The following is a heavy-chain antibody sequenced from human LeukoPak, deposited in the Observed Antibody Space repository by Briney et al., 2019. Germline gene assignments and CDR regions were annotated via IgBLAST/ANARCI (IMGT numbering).Heavy chain of an antibody. D-gene: IGHD3-10*01. CDR3: AKDISTMVRGVTFGY. CDR2: ISHDESDK. J-gene: IGHJ4*02. V-gene: IGHV3-30*18. Sequence: GGSLRLSCAASGFSFSNYGIHWVRQAPGKGLEWVAVISHDESDKYYGDAATGRFTISRDNSKNSLYLQMNSLRAEDTALYYCAKDISTMVRGVTFGYWGQGTLVTVSS. CDR1: GFSFSNYG.